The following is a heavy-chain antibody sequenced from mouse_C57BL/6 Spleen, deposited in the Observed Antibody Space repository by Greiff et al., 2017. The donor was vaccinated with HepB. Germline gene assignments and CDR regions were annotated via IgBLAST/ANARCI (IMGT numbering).Heavy chain of an antibody. D-gene: IGHD2-4*01. Sequence: EVKVVESGGGLVKPGGSLKLSCAASGFTFSDYGMHWVRQAPEKGLEWVAYISSGSSTIYYADTVKGRFTISRENAKNTLFLQMTSLRSEDTAMYYCARNDYLAWFAYWGQGTLVTVSA. CDR1: GFTFSDYG. V-gene: IGHV5-17*01. CDR3: ARNDYLAWFAY. CDR2: ISSGSSTI. J-gene: IGHJ3*01.